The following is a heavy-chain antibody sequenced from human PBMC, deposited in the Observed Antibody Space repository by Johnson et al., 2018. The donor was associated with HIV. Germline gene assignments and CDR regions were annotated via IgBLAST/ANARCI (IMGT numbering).Heavy chain of an antibody. CDR2: ILYDGNNK. J-gene: IGHJ3*02. D-gene: IGHD3-16*01. CDR1: GFTFSRYG. V-gene: IGHV3-30*02. CDR3: AKRLHGGYDAFDI. Sequence: QVQLVESGGGVVQPGGSLSLSCEASGFTFSRYGMHWVRQAPGKGLEWVAFILYDGNNKNYADSVKGRFTISRDNSKNTLYLQMNSLRAEDTAVYHCAKRLHGGYDAFDIWGQGTMVTVSS.